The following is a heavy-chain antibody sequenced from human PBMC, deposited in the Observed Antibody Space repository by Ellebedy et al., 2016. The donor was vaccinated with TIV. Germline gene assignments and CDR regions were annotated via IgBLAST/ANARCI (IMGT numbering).Heavy chain of an antibody. Sequence: SSVKVSCXASGGTFSSYAISWVRQAPGQGLEWMGGIIPIFGTANYAQKFQGRVTITADESTSTAYMELSSLRSEDTAVYYCARDRGRYDFWSGYPEYFQHWGQGTLVTVSS. CDR2: IIPIFGTA. J-gene: IGHJ1*01. CDR1: GGTFSSYA. V-gene: IGHV1-69*13. D-gene: IGHD3-3*01. CDR3: ARDRGRYDFWSGYPEYFQH.